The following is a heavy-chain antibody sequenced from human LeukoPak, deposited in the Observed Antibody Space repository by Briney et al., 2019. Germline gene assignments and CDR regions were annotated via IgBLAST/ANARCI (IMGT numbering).Heavy chain of an antibody. CDR1: GYTFTSYG. CDR3: ARDPESSITIFGVVISEY. CDR2: ISAYNGNT. Sequence: ASVKVSCKASGYTFTSYGISWVRQAPGQGLEWMGWISAYNGNTNYAQKPQGRVTMTTDTSTSTAYMELRSLRSDDTAVYYCARDPESSITIFGVVISEYWGQGTLVTVSS. D-gene: IGHD3-3*01. J-gene: IGHJ4*02. V-gene: IGHV1-18*01.